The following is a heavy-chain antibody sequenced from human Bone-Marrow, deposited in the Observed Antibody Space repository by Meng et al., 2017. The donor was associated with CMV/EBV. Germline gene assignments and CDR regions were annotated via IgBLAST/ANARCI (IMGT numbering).Heavy chain of an antibody. CDR2: IYYSGST. J-gene: IGHJ5*02. Sequence: SETLSLTCTVSGGSISSYYWSWIRQPPGKGLEWIGYIYYSGSTNYNPSLKSRVTISVDTSKNQFSLKLSSVTAADTAVYYCARGGIVVVPVINWFAPWGPGNLVNVSS. CDR3: ARGGIVVVPVINWFAP. V-gene: IGHV4-59*08. D-gene: IGHD2-2*01. CDR1: GGSISSYY.